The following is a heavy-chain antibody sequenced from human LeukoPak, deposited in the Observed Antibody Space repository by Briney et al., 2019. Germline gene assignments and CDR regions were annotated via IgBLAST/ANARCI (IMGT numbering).Heavy chain of an antibody. V-gene: IGHV4-59*01. CDR2: IYYSGST. CDR3: ARDDSSGYYYAFDI. CDR1: GGSISSYY. Sequence: ASETLSLTCTVSGGSISSYYWSWIRQPPGKGLEWIGYIYYSGSTNYNPSLKSRVTISLDTSKNQFSLKLSSVTAADTAVYYCARDDSSGYYYAFDIWGQGTMVTVSS. J-gene: IGHJ3*02. D-gene: IGHD3-22*01.